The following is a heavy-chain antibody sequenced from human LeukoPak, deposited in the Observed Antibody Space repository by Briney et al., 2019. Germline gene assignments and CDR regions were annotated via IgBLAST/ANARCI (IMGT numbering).Heavy chain of an antibody. CDR2: IKQDGSEK. Sequence: GGSLLLSCAASGFTFSSCWMSWVRQAPGKGLEWVANIKQDGSEKYYVDSVKGRFTISRDNAKNSLYLQMNSLRAEDTAVYYCARDDSGSYLGAFDIWGQGTMVTVSS. J-gene: IGHJ3*02. CDR1: GFTFSSCW. V-gene: IGHV3-7*01. D-gene: IGHD1-26*01. CDR3: ARDDSGSYLGAFDI.